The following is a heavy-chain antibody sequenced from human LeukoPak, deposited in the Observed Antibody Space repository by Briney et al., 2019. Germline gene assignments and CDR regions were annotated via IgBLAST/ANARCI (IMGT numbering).Heavy chain of an antibody. J-gene: IGHJ4*02. CDR3: AREDLLTSWVYYFDY. D-gene: IGHD1-1*01. CDR1: GFTFSSYW. CDR2: IKQDGSEK. V-gene: IGHV3-7*01. Sequence: GGSLRLSCAASGFTFSSYWMSCVRQAPGKGLEWVPNIKQDGSEKYYVDSVKGRSTISRDNAKNSLYLQMNSLRAEDTAVYYCAREDLLTSWVYYFDYWGQGTLVTVSS.